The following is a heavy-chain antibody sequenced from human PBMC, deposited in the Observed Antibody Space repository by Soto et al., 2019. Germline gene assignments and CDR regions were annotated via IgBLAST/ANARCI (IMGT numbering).Heavy chain of an antibody. D-gene: IGHD3-16*02. CDR3: AKPHYNRNTFYSFLDY. Sequence: SETLSLTCAVYGGSLSGYYWSWIRQPPGKGLEWIGEILHGVSTIYSPSLKSRVTISVDTSKNQFSLELTSVTAADTAIYYCAKPHYNRNTFYSFLDYWGQGKLVTVSS. CDR1: GGSLSGYY. V-gene: IGHV4-34*12. J-gene: IGHJ4*02. CDR2: ILHGVST.